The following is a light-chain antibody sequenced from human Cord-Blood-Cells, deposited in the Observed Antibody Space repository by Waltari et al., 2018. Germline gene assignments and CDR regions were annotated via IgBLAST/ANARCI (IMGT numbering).Light chain of an antibody. J-gene: IGLJ1*01. CDR1: SSDVGSYNL. Sequence: QSALTQPPTVSGSSGQSITISCTGTSSDVGSYNLVSWYQQNPGKAPKLIIYEVSKRPSGLSYRFSGSTSGNTACLTSSGRQAEDEAEYYCCSYAGSSTYVFGTGTKVTVL. CDR3: CSYAGSSTYV. V-gene: IGLV2-23*02. CDR2: EVS.